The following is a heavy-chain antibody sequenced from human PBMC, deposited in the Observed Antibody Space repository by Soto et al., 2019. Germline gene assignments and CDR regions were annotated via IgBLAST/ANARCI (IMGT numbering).Heavy chain of an antibody. D-gene: IGHD3-10*01. V-gene: IGHV3-7*01. CDR2: IKQDGSEK. CDR3: ARGGSGSYYKRPFGY. J-gene: IGHJ4*02. Sequence: GGSLNLSCAASGLTFSSYWMSWARQPPGKGLEWVANIKQDGSEKYYVDSVKGRFTISRDNAKNSLYLQMNSLRAEDTAVYYCARGGSGSYYKRPFGYWGQGTLVTVSS. CDR1: GLTFSSYW.